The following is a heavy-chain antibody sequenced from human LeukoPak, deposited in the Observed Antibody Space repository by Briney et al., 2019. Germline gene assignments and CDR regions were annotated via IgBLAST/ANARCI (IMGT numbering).Heavy chain of an antibody. D-gene: IGHD3-10*01. CDR1: GLSLSTSGVG. CDR2: IFWDDGN. CDR3: AHMSIGGLFDP. V-gene: IGHV2-5*02. J-gene: IGHJ5*02. Sequence: ESGPPLVKPTQTLTLTCTFSGLSLSTSGVGVGWIRQPPGKALEWLALIFWDDGNRYSPSLKSRLIITKDTSKNQVVLTMTNMDPVDTATYYCAHMSIGGLFDPWGQGTLVTVSS.